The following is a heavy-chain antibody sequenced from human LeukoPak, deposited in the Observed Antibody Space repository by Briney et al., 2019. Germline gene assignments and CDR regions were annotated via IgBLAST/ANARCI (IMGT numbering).Heavy chain of an antibody. Sequence: ASVKVSCKASGYTFTNYAMNWVRQAPGQRLGWVGWISAYHGNTELAQKFQGRVTLATDASTSTAYVEMRSLTSDDTAVYFCARGGSRSRRGDDAFDIWGQGTMVTVSS. J-gene: IGHJ3*02. CDR1: GYTFTNYA. D-gene: IGHD3-10*01. CDR2: ISAYHGNT. CDR3: ARGGSRSRRGDDAFDI. V-gene: IGHV1-18*01.